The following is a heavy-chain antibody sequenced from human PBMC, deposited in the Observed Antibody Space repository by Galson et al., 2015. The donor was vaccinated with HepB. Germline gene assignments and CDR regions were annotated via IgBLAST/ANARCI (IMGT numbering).Heavy chain of an antibody. CDR3: ARDWADSSSSAYLYYYYYGMDV. CDR2: ISYDGSNK. Sequence: SLRLSCAASGFTFSSYAMHWVRQAPGKGLEWVAVISYDGSNKYYADSVKGRFTISRDNSKNTLYLQMNSLRAEDTAVYYWARDWADSSSSAYLYYYYYGMDVWGQGTTVTVSS. V-gene: IGHV3-30-3*01. CDR1: GFTFSSYA. D-gene: IGHD6-6*01. J-gene: IGHJ6*02.